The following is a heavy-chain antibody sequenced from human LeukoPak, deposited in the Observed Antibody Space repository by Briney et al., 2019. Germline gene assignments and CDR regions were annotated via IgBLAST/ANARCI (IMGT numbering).Heavy chain of an antibody. D-gene: IGHD2/OR15-2a*01. J-gene: IGHJ4*02. CDR3: ARDGHSTADY. V-gene: IGHV1-18*01. Sequence: ASVKVSLKASGYTCSNFGVSWVRQAPGQGLEWMGWISGNNDNPNYGQKFQGRFTVTTDSSTSTAYMELRDLRSDDTAVYYCARDGHSTADYWGRGPLDTVSS. CDR2: ISGNNDNP. CDR1: GYTCSNFG.